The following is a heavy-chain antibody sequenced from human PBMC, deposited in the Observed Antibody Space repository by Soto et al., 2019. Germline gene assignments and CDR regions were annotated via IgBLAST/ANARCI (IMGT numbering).Heavy chain of an antibody. CDR2: ISGSGGST. J-gene: IGHJ4*02. V-gene: IGHV3-23*01. Sequence: EVQLLESGGGLVQPGGSLRLSCAASGFTFSSYAMSWVRQAPGKGLEWVSAISGSGGSTYYADSVKGRFTISRDNSKNTLYLQMNSPRAEDTAVYYCAKVSSSWFRFDYWGQGTLVTVSS. D-gene: IGHD6-13*01. CDR1: GFTFSSYA. CDR3: AKVSSSWFRFDY.